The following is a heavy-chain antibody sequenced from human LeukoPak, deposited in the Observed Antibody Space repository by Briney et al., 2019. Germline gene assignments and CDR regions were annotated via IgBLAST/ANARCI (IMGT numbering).Heavy chain of an antibody. J-gene: IGHJ1*01. Sequence: GGSPRLSCVASGFTVSGHYMSWVRQAPGKGLEWVSVIYGGGDTHYADSVKARFTISRDNSKNTLYLQMNSLRVEDTAVYYCNRYCTHGSCYPPDFQHWGQGTLVTVSS. CDR1: GFTVSGHY. V-gene: IGHV3-66*01. D-gene: IGHD2-15*01. CDR2: IYGGGDT. CDR3: NRYCTHGSCYPPDFQH.